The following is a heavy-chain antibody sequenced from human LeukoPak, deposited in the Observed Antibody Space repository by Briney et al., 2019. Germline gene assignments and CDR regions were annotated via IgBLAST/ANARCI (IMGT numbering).Heavy chain of an antibody. V-gene: IGHV1-2*02. CDR3: ARDFDYYDSSDAFDV. Sequence: ASVKVSCKASGYTFSDYYMHWVRQAPGQGLEWVGWINPYSGGTNYQGRVTMTRDMSISTAYMELSRLRSDDTAVYYCARDFDYYDSSDAFDVWGQGTMVTVSS. J-gene: IGHJ3*01. CDR1: GYTFSDYY. CDR2: INPYSGGT. D-gene: IGHD3-22*01.